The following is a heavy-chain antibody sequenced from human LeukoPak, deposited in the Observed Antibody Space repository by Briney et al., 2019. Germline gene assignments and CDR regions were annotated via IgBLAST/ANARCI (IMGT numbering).Heavy chain of an antibody. CDR3: ARDRCSSTSCYNTPNWFDP. Sequence: GGSLRLSCAASGFKFDDYGMSWVRQVPGKGLEWVSGINWNGGSRGYADSVKGRFTISRDNAKNSVYLQTNSLRSEDTAFYHCARDRCSSTSCYNTPNWFDPWGQGTLVTVSS. V-gene: IGHV3-20*01. D-gene: IGHD2-2*02. CDR2: INWNGGSR. CDR1: GFKFDDYG. J-gene: IGHJ5*02.